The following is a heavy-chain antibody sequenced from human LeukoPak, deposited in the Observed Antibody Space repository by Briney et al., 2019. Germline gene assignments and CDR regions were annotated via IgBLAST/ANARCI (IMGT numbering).Heavy chain of an antibody. V-gene: IGHV1-69*13. CDR3: ARDTNYYGSGSYGY. D-gene: IGHD3-10*01. CDR2: IIPIFGTA. Sequence: ASVKVSCKASGGTFSSYAISWVRQAPGQGLEWMGGIIPIFGTANYAQKFQGRVTITADESTSTAYMELSSLRSEDTAVYYCARDTNYYGSGSYGYWGQGTLVTVSS. J-gene: IGHJ4*02. CDR1: GGTFSSYA.